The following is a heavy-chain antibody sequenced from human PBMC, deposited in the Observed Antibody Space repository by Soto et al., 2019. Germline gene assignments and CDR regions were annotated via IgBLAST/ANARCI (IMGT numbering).Heavy chain of an antibody. CDR2: IIPILGIA. J-gene: IGHJ4*02. CDR3: ARDYGDYYFDY. CDR1: GGTFSSYT. V-gene: IGHV1-69*02. Sequence: QVQLVQSGAEVKKPGSSVKVSCKASGGTFSSYTISWVRQAPGQGLEWMGRIIPILGIANYAQKFQGRVTITAEKSTSTAYMELSSLRSEDTAVYYCARDYGDYYFDYWGQGTLVTVSS. D-gene: IGHD4-17*01.